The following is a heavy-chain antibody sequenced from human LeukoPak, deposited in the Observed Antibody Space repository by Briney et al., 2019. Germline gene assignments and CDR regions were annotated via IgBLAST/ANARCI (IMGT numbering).Heavy chain of an antibody. Sequence: PGGSLRLSYAASGFTLSTYWMHWVRQAPGKGLVWVSRINPDGSTTTYADSVKGRFTISRDNAKNSLFLQMNSLRAEDTAVYYCARGGDTDYWGQGTLVTVSS. V-gene: IGHV3-74*01. CDR3: ARGGDTDY. CDR1: GFTLSTYW. J-gene: IGHJ4*02. CDR2: INPDGSTT.